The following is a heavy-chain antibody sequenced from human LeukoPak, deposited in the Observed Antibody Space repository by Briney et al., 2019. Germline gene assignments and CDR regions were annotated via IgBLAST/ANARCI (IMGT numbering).Heavy chain of an antibody. V-gene: IGHV4-4*07. D-gene: IGHD2-2*01. J-gene: IGHJ5*02. CDR3: ARVRDCSSTSCYDNWFDP. CDR2: IYTSGST. CDR1: GGSLSSYY. Sequence: SETLSLTCTVSGGSLSSYYWSWIRQPAGKGLEWIGRIYTSGSTNYNPSLKSRVTMSVDTSKNQFSLKLSSVTDADTAVYYCARVRDCSSTSCYDNWFDPWGQGTLVTVSS.